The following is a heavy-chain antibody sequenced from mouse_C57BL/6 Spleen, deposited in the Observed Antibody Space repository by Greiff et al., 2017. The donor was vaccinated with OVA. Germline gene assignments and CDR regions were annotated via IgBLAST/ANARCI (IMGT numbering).Heavy chain of an antibody. CDR1: GFTFSDYG. V-gene: IGHV5-17*01. J-gene: IGHJ2*01. Sequence: VQLQQSGGGLVKPGGSLKLSCAASGFTFSDYGMHWVRQAPEKGLEWVAYISSGSSTIYYADTVKGRFTISRDNAKNTLFLQMTSLRSEDTAMYYCASSAPYYFDYWGQGTTLTVSS. CDR3: ASSAPYYFDY. D-gene: IGHD3-1*01. CDR2: ISSGSSTI.